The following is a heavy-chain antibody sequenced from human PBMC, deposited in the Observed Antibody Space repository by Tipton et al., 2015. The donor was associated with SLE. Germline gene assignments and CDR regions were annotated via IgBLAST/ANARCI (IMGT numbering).Heavy chain of an antibody. J-gene: IGHJ3*02. V-gene: IGHV4-59*12. CDR1: GGSISPYY. Sequence: GSLRLSCTVSGGSISPYYWSWIRQPPGKGLEWIGYIYHSGGSPNYNPSLKSRVTISVDTSKNQFSLTLTSVTAADTAVYYCARDSPGDFDWFDAFDIWGQGTMVTVSS. CDR3: ARDSPGDFDWFDAFDI. D-gene: IGHD3-9*01. CDR2: IYHSGGSP.